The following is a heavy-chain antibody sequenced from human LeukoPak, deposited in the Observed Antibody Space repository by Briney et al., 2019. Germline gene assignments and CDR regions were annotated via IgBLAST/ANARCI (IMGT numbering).Heavy chain of an antibody. D-gene: IGHD3-3*01. CDR2: ISSGGSDI. CDR3: ASGYDFSSGSKRGFDY. J-gene: IGHJ4*02. Sequence: GGSLRLSCAASGFTISNYGMNWVRQAPGKGLEWVSYISSGGSDIYYADSVKGRFTISRDSAKRSVFLQMNSLTAEDSALYYCASGYDFSSGSKRGFDYWGQGTLVTVSS. V-gene: IGHV3-48*01. CDR1: GFTISNYG.